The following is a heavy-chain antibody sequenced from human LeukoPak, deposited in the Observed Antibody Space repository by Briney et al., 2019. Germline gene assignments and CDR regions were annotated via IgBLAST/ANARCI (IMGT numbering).Heavy chain of an antibody. CDR2: ISITSDYI. J-gene: IGHJ3*01. CDR3: ARARSSGSHRVVNAFDV. Sequence: AGSLRLSCAASGFTFSTYTMNWVRQAPGKGLEWVSSISITSDYIYYPDSMKGRFTISRDNAKNSLYLQMNSLRAEDTAVYYCARARSSGSHRVVNAFDVWGQGTMVTVSS. V-gene: IGHV3-21*01. D-gene: IGHD1-26*01. CDR1: GFTFSTYT.